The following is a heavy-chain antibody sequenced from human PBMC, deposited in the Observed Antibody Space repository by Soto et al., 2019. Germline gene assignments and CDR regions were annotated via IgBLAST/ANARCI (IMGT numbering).Heavy chain of an antibody. D-gene: IGHD6-6*01. CDR3: ARRGGSSSRYSYYAMDV. CDR2: IYSNGGT. Sequence: SETLSLTCSVSSDSMNSGGYYWSWIRQHPGKGLEWIGCIYSNGGTYYNPSLKSRVTISVDTSKNQFSLNLTSVTAADTAVYYCARRGGSSSRYSYYAMDVWGQGTTVTVSS. V-gene: IGHV4-31*03. CDR1: SDSMNSGGYY. J-gene: IGHJ6*02.